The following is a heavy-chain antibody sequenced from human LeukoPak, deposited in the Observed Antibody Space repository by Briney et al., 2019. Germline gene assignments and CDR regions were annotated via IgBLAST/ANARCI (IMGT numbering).Heavy chain of an antibody. J-gene: IGHJ6*03. Sequence: GRSLRLSCAASGFTFSSYGMHWVRQAPGKGLEWVAVISYDGSNKYYADSVKGRFTISRDNSKNTLYLQINSLRAEDTAVYYCAKGPQLVQTNYYYYYYMDVWGKGTTVTVSS. D-gene: IGHD6-6*01. CDR1: GFTFSSYG. V-gene: IGHV3-30*18. CDR3: AKGPQLVQTNYYYYYYMDV. CDR2: ISYDGSNK.